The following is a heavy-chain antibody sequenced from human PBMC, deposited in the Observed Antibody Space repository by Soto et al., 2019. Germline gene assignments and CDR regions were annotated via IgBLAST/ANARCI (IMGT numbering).Heavy chain of an antibody. CDR2: IIPVFGTT. J-gene: IGHJ3*02. CDR1: GGSLNSFA. CDR3: ARDKGAIFGVVNDAFDI. V-gene: IGHV1-69*12. Sequence: QFQLVQSGAEVKKPGSSVKVSCKASGGSLNSFALSWMRQAPGQGLEWMGGIIPVFGTTKYAERFLGRATMAADESTSTAYLQLSSLRSEDTAVYYCARDKGAIFGVVNDAFDIWGQGTLVTVSS. D-gene: IGHD3-3*01.